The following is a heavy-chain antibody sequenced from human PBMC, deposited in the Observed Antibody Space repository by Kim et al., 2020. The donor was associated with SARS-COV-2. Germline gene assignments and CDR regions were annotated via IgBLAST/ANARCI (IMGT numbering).Heavy chain of an antibody. CDR3: ARWKHQLEEFGLFDP. D-gene: IGHD1-1*01. Sequence: SETLPLTCTVSGGSISSGSYYWSWIRQPAGKGLEWIGRIYTSGSTNYNPSLKSRVSISVDTSKNQFSLKLSSVTAADTAVYYCARWKHQLEEFGLFDPCGEGRQLTVS. CDR2: IYTSGST. J-gene: IGHJ5*02. V-gene: IGHV4-61*02. CDR1: GGSISSGSYY.